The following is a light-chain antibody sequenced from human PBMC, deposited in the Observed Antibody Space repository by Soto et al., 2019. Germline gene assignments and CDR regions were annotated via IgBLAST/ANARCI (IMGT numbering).Light chain of an antibody. Sequence: QAVVTQEPSLTVSPGGTVTLTCSSNTGAVTTAYYPNWFQHKPGQPPRALIYSTTHRHPWTPSRFSGSRLGAKAALTLSGVRPEDEAEYFVLVFYRGVVVFGGGTKVTVL. CDR1: TGAVTTAYY. J-gene: IGLJ2*01. CDR2: STT. V-gene: IGLV7-43*01. CDR3: LVFYRGVVV.